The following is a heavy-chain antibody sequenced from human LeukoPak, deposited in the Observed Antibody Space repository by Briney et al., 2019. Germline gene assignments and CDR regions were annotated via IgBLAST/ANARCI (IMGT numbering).Heavy chain of an antibody. V-gene: IGHV4-61*02. D-gene: IGHD2-15*01. CDR3: ARVPPHCSGGSCYPKWFDP. J-gene: IGHJ5*02. CDR1: GGSINSGNYY. CDR2: IYTNGGT. Sequence: SETLSLTCTVSGGSINSGNYYWSWVRQPAGKGLEWIGRIYTNGGTNYNPALKSRVTISIDTSKNQFSLKLSSVTAADTAVYYCARVPPHCSGGSCYPKWFDPWGQGTLVTVSS.